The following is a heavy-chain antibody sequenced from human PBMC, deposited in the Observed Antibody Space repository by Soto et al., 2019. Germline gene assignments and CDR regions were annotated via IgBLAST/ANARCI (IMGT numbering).Heavy chain of an antibody. CDR3: ASGHHGYKDYFDY. J-gene: IGHJ4*02. D-gene: IGHD1-20*01. Sequence: QLQLQESGPGLVKPSETLSLTCTVSGGSISSSSYYWGWIRQPPGKGLEWIGSIYYSGSTYYNPSLKSRVTISVDTSKNQFSLKLSSVTAADTAVYYCASGHHGYKDYFDYWGQGTLVTVSS. CDR2: IYYSGST. V-gene: IGHV4-39*01. CDR1: GGSISSSSYY.